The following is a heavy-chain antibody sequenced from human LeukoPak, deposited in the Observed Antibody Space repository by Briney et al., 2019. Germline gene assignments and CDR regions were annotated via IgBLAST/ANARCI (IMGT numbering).Heavy chain of an antibody. D-gene: IGHD3-22*01. CDR1: GSSISSGYY. V-gene: IGHV4-38-2*02. J-gene: IGHJ4*02. CDR2: VWHSGST. CDR3: ARASDDYDSGGYYRHFDY. Sequence: SETLSLTCTVSGSSISSGYYWVWIRPPPGKGLEWIGSVWHSGSTNYHPSLKSQVTISVDTSKNQFSLKLGSVTAADTAVYYCARASDDYDSGGYYRHFDYWGQGTLVTVSS.